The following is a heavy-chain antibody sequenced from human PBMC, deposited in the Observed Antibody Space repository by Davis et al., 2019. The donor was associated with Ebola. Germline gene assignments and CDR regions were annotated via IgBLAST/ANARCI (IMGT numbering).Heavy chain of an antibody. V-gene: IGHV3-20*01. CDR1: RFRFDDSG. CDR3: ARVGEYSSGWFYFDY. D-gene: IGHD6-19*01. Sequence: GESLKISCAASRFRFDDSGMSWVRQAPGRRLERVSGINWNGGSVAYADSVKGRFTISRDNANNSLYLQMSSLRTEDTALYHCARVGEYSSGWFYFDYWGQGALVTVSS. CDR2: INWNGGSV. J-gene: IGHJ4*02.